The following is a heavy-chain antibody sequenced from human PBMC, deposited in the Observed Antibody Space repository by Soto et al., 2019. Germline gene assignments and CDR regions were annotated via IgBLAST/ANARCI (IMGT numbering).Heavy chain of an antibody. D-gene: IGHD6-6*01. CDR2: ISSSSSYI. CDR1: GFTFSSYS. CDR3: ATFRDSSSSLPDY. J-gene: IGHJ4*02. V-gene: IGHV3-21*01. Sequence: PGGSLRLSCAASGFTFSSYSMNWVRQAPGKGLEWVSSISSSSSYIYYADSVKGRFTISRDNAKNSLYLQMNSLRAEDTAVYYCATFRDSSSSLPDYWGQGTLVTVSS.